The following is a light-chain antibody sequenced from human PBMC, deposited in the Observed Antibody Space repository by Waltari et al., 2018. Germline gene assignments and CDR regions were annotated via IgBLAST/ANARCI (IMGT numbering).Light chain of an antibody. V-gene: IGKV2-28*01. CDR2: LGS. CDR3: MQTLQTPRT. CDR1: QSLLHSNGYNY. J-gene: IGKJ3*01. Sequence: DIVMTQSPLSLPVTPGEPASISCRSSQSLLHSNGYNYLDWYLQKPGQSPQLLIYLGSNRASGVPDRFSGSGSGTDFTLRISRAEAEDVGVYYCMQTLQTPRTFGPGTKVDFK.